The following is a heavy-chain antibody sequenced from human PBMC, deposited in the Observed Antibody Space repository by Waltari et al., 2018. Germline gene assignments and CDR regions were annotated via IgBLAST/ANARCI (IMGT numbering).Heavy chain of an antibody. V-gene: IGHV3-48*03. D-gene: IGHD6-19*01. J-gene: IGHJ4*02. CDR1: GFTFSSYE. Sequence: EVQLVESGGGWVQPGGSLRLSCAASGFTFSSYELNWVRQAPGKGLEWVSYISSSGSTIYYADSVKGRFTISRDNAKNSLYLQMNSLRAEDTAVYYCARVSAGAPFDYWGQGTLVTVSS. CDR3: ARVSAGAPFDY. CDR2: ISSSGSTI.